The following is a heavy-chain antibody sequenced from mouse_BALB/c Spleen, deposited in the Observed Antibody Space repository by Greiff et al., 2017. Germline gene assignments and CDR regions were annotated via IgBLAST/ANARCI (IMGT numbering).Heavy chain of an antibody. CDR1: GDSITSGY. D-gene: IGHD2-3*01. CDR3: ARYQADYDGYYFDY. Sequence: EVQLQQSGPSLVKPSQTLSLTCSVTGDSITSGYWNWIRKFPGNKLEYMGYISYSGSTYYNPSLKSRISITRDTSKNQYYLQLNSVTTEDTATYYCARYQADYDGYYFDYWGQGTTLTVSS. CDR2: ISYSGST. V-gene: IGHV3-8*02. J-gene: IGHJ2*01.